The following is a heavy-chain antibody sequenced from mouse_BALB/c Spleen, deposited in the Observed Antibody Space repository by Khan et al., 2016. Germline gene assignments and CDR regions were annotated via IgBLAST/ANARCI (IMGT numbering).Heavy chain of an antibody. Sequence: EVRLLESGGGLVQPGGSLKLSCAASGFDFSRYWMSWVRQAPGKGLEWIGEINPDSSTINYTPSLKDKFIISSTNAKNKLYLQMSKVRSEDKALNYCARAGYYGYLAYWGQGTLVSVSA. CDR1: GFDFSRYW. J-gene: IGHJ3*01. CDR2: INPDSSTI. D-gene: IGHD1-1*01. CDR3: ARAGYYGYLAY. V-gene: IGHV4-1*02.